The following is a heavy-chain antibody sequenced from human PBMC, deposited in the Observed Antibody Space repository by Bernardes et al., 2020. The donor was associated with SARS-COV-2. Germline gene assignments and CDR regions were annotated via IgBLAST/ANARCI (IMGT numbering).Heavy chain of an antibody. CDR3: VRLSGWPPIFHS. CDR2: VYSDGST. V-gene: IGHV3-53*01. Sequence: GGSLRLSCAASGFTVSSDYLSWVRQAPEKGLEWVSIVYSDGSTYYAYSVKGRFTISRDGSQNTLYLEMNNLRAEDTAMYYCVRLSGWPPIFHSWGQGTQVTVSS. CDR1: GFTVSSDY. J-gene: IGHJ4*02. D-gene: IGHD6-19*01.